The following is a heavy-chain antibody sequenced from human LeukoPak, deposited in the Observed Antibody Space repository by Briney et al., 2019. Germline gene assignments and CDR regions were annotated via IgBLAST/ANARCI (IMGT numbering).Heavy chain of an antibody. CDR2: INPSGGST. CDR3: ARGNGIVGASNWFDP. V-gene: IGHV1-46*01. Sequence: GASVKVSCKASGYTFTSYYMHWVRQAPGQGLEWMGIINPSGGSTSYAQKFQGRVTMTRDMSTSTVYMELSSLRSEDTAVYYCARGNGIVGASNWFDPWGQGTLVTVCS. J-gene: IGHJ5*02. CDR1: GYTFTSYY. D-gene: IGHD1-26*01.